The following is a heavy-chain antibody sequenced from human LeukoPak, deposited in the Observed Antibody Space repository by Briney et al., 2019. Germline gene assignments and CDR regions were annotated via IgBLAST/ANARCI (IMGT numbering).Heavy chain of an antibody. D-gene: IGHD1-26*01. CDR2: ISRDGGST. J-gene: IGHJ4*02. Sequence: GGSLRLSCAAPGFTFSSYAMHWVRQAPGKGLEYVSAISRDGGSTYYASSVKGRFTIYRDNSKNMLYLQMGSLKVEDMAVYYCARVAFSGHFDYWGQGPLVTVSS. CDR1: GFTFSSYA. CDR3: ARVAFSGHFDY. V-gene: IGHV3-64*01.